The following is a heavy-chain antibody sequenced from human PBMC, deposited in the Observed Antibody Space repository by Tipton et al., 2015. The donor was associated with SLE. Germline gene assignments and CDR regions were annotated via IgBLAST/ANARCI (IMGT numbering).Heavy chain of an antibody. J-gene: IGHJ4*02. CDR2: ISYSGTT. V-gene: IGHV4-59*11. CDR3: AGAWQGYCSGGTCYVLDY. CDR1: GGSFSGHY. Sequence: TLSLTCAVYGGSFSGHYWSWIRQPPGKGLEWIGYISYSGTTNYNPSLKSRVTISVDTSKNQFSLKLRSVTAADTAVYYCAGAWQGYCSGGTCYVLDYWGQGTLVTVSS. D-gene: IGHD2-15*01.